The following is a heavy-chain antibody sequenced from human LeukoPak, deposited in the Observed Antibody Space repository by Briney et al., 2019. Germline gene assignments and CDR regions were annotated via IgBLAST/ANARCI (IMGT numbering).Heavy chain of an antibody. D-gene: IGHD3-10*01. J-gene: IGHJ1*01. CDR3: ARGYGSERKYFQH. CDR1: GLTFSSYS. CDR2: ISSSGSTI. V-gene: IGHV3-48*01. Sequence: SGGSLRLSCAASGLTFSSYSMNWVRQAPGKGLEWVSYISSSGSTIYYADSVKGRFTISRDNAKNSLYLQMNSLRAEDAAVYYCARGYGSERKYFQHWGQGTLVTVSS.